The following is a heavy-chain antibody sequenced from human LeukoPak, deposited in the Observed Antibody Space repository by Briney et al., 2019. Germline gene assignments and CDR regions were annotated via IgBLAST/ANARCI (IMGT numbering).Heavy chain of an antibody. CDR3: AKASGGLWPYYYYYGMDV. CDR2: ISYDGSNK. Sequence: GRSLRLSCAASGFTLSSYGMHWVRQAPGKGLEWVAVISYDGSNKYYADSVKGRFTISRDNSKNTLYLQMNSLRAEDTAVYYCAKASGGLWPYYYYYGMDVWGNGTTVTVSS. J-gene: IGHJ6*04. D-gene: IGHD5-18*01. V-gene: IGHV3-30*18. CDR1: GFTLSSYG.